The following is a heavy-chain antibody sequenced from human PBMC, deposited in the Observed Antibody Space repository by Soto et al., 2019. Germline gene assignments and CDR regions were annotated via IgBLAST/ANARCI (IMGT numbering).Heavy chain of an antibody. CDR2: IYYSGST. CDR1: GGSISSGGYY. CDR3: ARGHDYGDSYNWFDP. D-gene: IGHD4-17*01. V-gene: IGHV4-31*03. J-gene: IGHJ5*02. Sequence: SETLSLTCTVSGGSISSGGYYWSWIRQHPGKGLEWIGYIYYSGSTYYNPSLKSRVTISVDTSKNQFSLKLSSVTAADTAVYYCARGHDYGDSYNWFDPWGQGTLVTVSS.